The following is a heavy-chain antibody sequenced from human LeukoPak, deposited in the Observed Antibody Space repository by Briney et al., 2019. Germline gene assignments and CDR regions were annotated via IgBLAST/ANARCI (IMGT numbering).Heavy chain of an antibody. J-gene: IGHJ4*02. CDR3: ARLRGPGIAVAGTFGY. CDR1: GGSFSGYY. D-gene: IGHD6-19*01. Sequence: SETLSLTCAVYGGSFSGYYWSWIRQPPGKGLEWIGEINHSGSTNYNPSLKSRVTISVDTSKNQFSLKLSSVTAADTAVYYCARLRGPGIAVAGTFGYWGQGTLVTVSS. V-gene: IGHV4-34*01. CDR2: INHSGST.